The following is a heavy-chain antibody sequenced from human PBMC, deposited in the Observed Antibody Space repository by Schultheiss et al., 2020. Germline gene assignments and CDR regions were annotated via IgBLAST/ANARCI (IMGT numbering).Heavy chain of an antibody. V-gene: IGHV1-2*02. D-gene: IGHD6-13*01. CDR1: GYTFTGYY. Sequence: ASVKVSCKASGYTFTGYYMHWVRQAPGQGLEWMGWINPNSGGTNYAQKFQGRVTMTRDTSISTAYMELSRLRSDDTAVYYCARETYSRRKDFDYWGQGTLVTVSS. CDR3: ARETYSRRKDFDY. J-gene: IGHJ4*02. CDR2: INPNSGGT.